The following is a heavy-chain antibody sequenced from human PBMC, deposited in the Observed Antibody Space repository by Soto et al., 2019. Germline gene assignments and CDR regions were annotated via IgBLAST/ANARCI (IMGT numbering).Heavy chain of an antibody. CDR2: INSDGSYT. Sequence: GGSLRLSCAVSGFTFSSCWMHWVRQAPGKGLVWVSRINSDGSYTGYADSVKGRFTISRDNAKNTLYLQMNILRAEDTAVYYCARSLSTSPDYWGQGTLVTVSS. J-gene: IGHJ4*02. V-gene: IGHV3-74*01. CDR3: ARSLSTSPDY. D-gene: IGHD2-2*01. CDR1: GFTFSSCW.